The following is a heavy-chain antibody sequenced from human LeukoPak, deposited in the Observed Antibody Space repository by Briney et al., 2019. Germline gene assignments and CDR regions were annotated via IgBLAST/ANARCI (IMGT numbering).Heavy chain of an antibody. J-gene: IGHJ5*02. Sequence: PSETQSLTCAVYGGSFSGYYWSWIRQPPGKGLEWIGEINHSGSTNYNPSLKSRVTISVDTSKNQFSLKLSSVTAADTAVYYCARYCSSTSCSPGNWFDPWGQGTLVTVSS. CDR3: ARYCSSTSCSPGNWFDP. D-gene: IGHD2-2*01. CDR1: GGSFSGYY. V-gene: IGHV4-34*01. CDR2: INHSGST.